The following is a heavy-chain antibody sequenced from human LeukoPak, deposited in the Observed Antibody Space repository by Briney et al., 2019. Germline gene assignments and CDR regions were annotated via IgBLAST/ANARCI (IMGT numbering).Heavy chain of an antibody. CDR1: GFTFSSYA. Sequence: PGGSLRLSCAASGFTFSSYAMSWVRQAPGKGLEWVSAISGSGGSTYYADSVKGRFTISRDNSKNTLYLQMNSLRAEDTAVYYCARSVAATEYYFGYWGQGTLVTVSS. D-gene: IGHD2-15*01. CDR2: ISGSGGST. J-gene: IGHJ4*02. CDR3: ARSVAATEYYFGY. V-gene: IGHV3-23*01.